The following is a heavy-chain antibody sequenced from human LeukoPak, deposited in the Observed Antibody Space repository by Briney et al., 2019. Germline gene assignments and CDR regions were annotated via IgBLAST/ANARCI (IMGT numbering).Heavy chain of an antibody. CDR2: IHYSGST. D-gene: IGHD3-3*01. CDR1: GGSISSYY. J-gene: IGHJ6*03. Sequence: PSETLSLTCSVSGGSISSYYGNWIRQPPGKGLEWIGNIHYSGSTNYNPSLKGRVTISVDTSKNQFSLKLSSVTAADTAVYYCAKSGNIYYMDVWGKGTTVTVSS. V-gene: IGHV4-59*01. CDR3: AKSGNIYYMDV.